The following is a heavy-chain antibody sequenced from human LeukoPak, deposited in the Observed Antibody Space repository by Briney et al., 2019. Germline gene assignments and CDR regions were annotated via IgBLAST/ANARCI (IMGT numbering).Heavy chain of an antibody. CDR3: ARDLRYVMDV. J-gene: IGHJ6*02. Sequence: GRSLRLSCAASGFTFSNDWIHWVRQAPGKGLVWVSLMNSDASSTPYADSVKGRFTISRDNAKNTLYLQMNSLGAEDTAVYYCARDLRYVMDVWGQGTTVTVSS. CDR1: GFTFSNDW. CDR2: MNSDASST. V-gene: IGHV3-74*01.